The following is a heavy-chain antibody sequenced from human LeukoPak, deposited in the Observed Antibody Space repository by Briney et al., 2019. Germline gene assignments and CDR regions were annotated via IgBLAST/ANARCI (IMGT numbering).Heavy chain of an antibody. J-gene: IGHJ4*02. Sequence: GGSLRLSCAASGFTFSNAWMSWVRQAPGKGLEWVGRIKRKTDGRTTDYAARVKGRFTISRDDSKNTLYLQMNSLKTEDTAVYYCTTDIVVARAAMYYLGQGTLVTVSS. CDR1: GFTFSNAW. CDR2: IKRKTDGRTT. D-gene: IGHD2-2*01. CDR3: TTDIVVARAAMYY. V-gene: IGHV3-15*01.